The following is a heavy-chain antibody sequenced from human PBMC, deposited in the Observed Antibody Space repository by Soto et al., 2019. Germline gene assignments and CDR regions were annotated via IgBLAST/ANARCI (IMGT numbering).Heavy chain of an antibody. Sequence: ASVKVSCKASGGTFSSYAISWVRQAPGQGLEWMGGIIPIFGTANYAQKFQGRVTITADKSTSTAYMELSSLRSEDTAVYYCARGKSETYNWFDPWGQGTLVPVSS. V-gene: IGHV1-69*06. CDR3: ARGKSETYNWFDP. CDR2: IIPIFGTA. CDR1: GGTFSSYA. J-gene: IGHJ5*02.